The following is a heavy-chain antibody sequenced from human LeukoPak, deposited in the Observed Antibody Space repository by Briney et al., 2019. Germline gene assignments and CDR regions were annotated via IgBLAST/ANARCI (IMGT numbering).Heavy chain of an antibody. Sequence: SETLSLTCTVSGGSISSYYWSWIRQPPGKGLQWIGYIYYSGSTNYSPSLKSRATISVDTSKNQFSLKLSSVTAADTAVYYCASSVPAATRGNWFDPWGQGTLVTVSS. CDR2: IYYSGST. V-gene: IGHV4-59*01. CDR3: ASSVPAATRGNWFDP. CDR1: GGSISSYY. J-gene: IGHJ5*02. D-gene: IGHD2-2*01.